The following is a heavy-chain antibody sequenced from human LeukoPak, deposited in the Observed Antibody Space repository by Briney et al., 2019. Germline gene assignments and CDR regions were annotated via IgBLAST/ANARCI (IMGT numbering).Heavy chain of an antibody. CDR1: GGSISSSNW. D-gene: IGHD2-21*01. V-gene: IGHV4-4*02. J-gene: IGHJ4*02. CDR3: ARDGAVMGMTDY. Sequence: SGTLSLTCAVSGGSISSSNWWSWVRQPPGKGLEWIGEIYHSGSTNYNPSLKSRVTISLDTSKNQFSLKLSSVTAADTAVYYCARDGAVMGMTDYWGQGTLVTVSS. CDR2: IYHSGST.